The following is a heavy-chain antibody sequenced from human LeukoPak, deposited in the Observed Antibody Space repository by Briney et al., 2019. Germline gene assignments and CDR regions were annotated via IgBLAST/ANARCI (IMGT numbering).Heavy chain of an antibody. D-gene: IGHD6-13*01. CDR2: INPNSGGT. CDR3: SRASTIAAPGAIPNDF. Sequence: ASVKVSCKASTYTFTEYYMHWVRQAPGQGLDWMGWINPNSGGTNYAQKFQGRVTLTRDTSISTAYMELSSLRSDDSAVYFCSRASTIAAPGAIPNDFWGQGTLVTVSS. V-gene: IGHV1-2*02. J-gene: IGHJ4*02. CDR1: TYTFTEYY.